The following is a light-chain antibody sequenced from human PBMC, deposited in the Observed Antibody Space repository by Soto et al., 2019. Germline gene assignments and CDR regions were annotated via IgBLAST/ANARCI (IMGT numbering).Light chain of an antibody. J-gene: IGKJ4*02. CDR2: DAS. CDR3: QQRSNWHT. V-gene: IGKV3-11*02. CDR1: QSVSSY. Sequence: EIVLTQSPATLSLSPGERATLSCRASQSVSSYLAWYQQKPGQAPRLLIYDASSRATGIPARISGSGSGRDLNLTISSLEPEDFAVYYCQQRSNWHTFGGGTKVEIK.